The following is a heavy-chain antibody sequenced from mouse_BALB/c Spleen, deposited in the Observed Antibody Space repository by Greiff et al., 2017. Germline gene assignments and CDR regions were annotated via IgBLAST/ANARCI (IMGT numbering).Heavy chain of an antibody. CDR3: ATVGSRLAWFAY. V-gene: IGHV3-2*02. J-gene: IGHJ3*01. CDR1: GYSITSDYA. CDR2: ISYSGST. D-gene: IGHD1-1*01. Sequence: EVMLVESGPGLVKPSQSLSLTCTVTGYSITSDYAWNWIRQFPGNKLEWMGYISYSGSTSYNPSLKSRISITRDTSKNQFFLQLNSVTTEDTATYYCATVGSRLAWFAYWGQGTLVTVSA.